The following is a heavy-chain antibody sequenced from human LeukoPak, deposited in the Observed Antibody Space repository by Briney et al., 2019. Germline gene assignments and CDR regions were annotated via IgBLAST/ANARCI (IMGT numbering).Heavy chain of an antibody. D-gene: IGHD3-3*01. Sequence: GGSLRLSCAASGFTFRTYGMHWVRQAPGKGLEWVALIWFDGGNKYYADSVKGRFTISRDNSKNTLYLQMNSLRAEDTAVYYCARDGGYDFWSGYLDYGGQGTLVTVSS. J-gene: IGHJ4*02. V-gene: IGHV3-33*01. CDR3: ARDGGYDFWSGYLDY. CDR2: IWFDGGNK. CDR1: GFTFRTYG.